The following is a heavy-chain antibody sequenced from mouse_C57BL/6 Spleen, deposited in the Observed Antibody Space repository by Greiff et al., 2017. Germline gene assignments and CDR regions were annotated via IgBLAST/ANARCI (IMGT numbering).Heavy chain of an antibody. Sequence: VQLQQPGAELVRPGSSVKLSCKASGYTFTSYWMHWVKQRPIQGLEWIGNIDPSDSETHYNQKFKDKATLTVDKSSSTAYMPLSSLTSEDSAVYYCARRLGIYYGSSYGYFDVWGTGTTVTVSS. CDR1: GYTFTSYW. CDR3: ARRLGIYYGSSYGYFDV. D-gene: IGHD1-1*01. CDR2: IDPSDSET. J-gene: IGHJ1*03. V-gene: IGHV1-52*01.